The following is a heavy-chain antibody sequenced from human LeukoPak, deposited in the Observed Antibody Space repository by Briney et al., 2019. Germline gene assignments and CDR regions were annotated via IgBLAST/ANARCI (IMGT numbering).Heavy chain of an antibody. CDR2: ISSSGSTI. CDR3: ARQQWLVAFDY. J-gene: IGHJ4*02. V-gene: IGHV3-11*01. CDR1: GFTFSDYY. Sequence: GGSLRHSCAASGFTFSDYYMSWIRQAPGKGLEWVSYISSSGSTIYYADSVKGRFTISRDNAKNSLYLQMNSLRAEDTAVYYCARQQWLVAFDYWGQGTLVTVSS. D-gene: IGHD6-19*01.